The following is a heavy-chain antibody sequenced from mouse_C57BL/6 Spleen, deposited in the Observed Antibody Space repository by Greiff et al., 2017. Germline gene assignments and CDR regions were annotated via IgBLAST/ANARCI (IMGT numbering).Heavy chain of an antibody. CDR3: AREAQPYFDY. Sequence: VQLQQSGPELVKPGASVKISCKASGYSFTSYYIHWVKQRPGQGLEWIGWIYPGSGNTKYNEKFKGKDTLTADTSSSTAYMQLSSLTSDDSAVYYCAREAQPYFDYWGQGTTLTVSS. J-gene: IGHJ2*01. CDR2: IYPGSGNT. V-gene: IGHV1-66*01. CDR1: GYSFTSYY. D-gene: IGHD3-2*02.